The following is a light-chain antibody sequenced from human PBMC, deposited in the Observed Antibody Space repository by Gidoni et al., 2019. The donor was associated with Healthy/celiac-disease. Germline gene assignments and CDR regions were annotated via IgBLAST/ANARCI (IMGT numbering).Light chain of an antibody. Sequence: QSALTQPSSVTGSPGQSVTISCTGTSSDVGGYNYVSWYQQPPGNAPKLMIYDVSKRPSGVPDRFSGSKSGNPASLTISGLQAEDEADYYCCSYAGSYSWVFGGGTKLTVL. CDR3: CSYAGSYSWV. J-gene: IGLJ3*02. V-gene: IGLV2-11*01. CDR1: SSDVGGYNY. CDR2: DVS.